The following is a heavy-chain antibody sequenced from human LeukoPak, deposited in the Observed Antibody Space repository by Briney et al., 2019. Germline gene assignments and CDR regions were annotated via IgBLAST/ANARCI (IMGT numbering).Heavy chain of an antibody. CDR2: ISAHNGNT. Sequence: ASVKVSCKASGYTFTSYGISWVRQAPGQGLEWMGWISAHNGNTNYAQKLQGRVTMTTDTSTSTAYMELRSLRSDDTAVYYCARRAGVGITIFGVVRGYYYYGMDVWGQGTTVTVSS. J-gene: IGHJ6*02. V-gene: IGHV1-18*01. CDR1: GYTFTSYG. D-gene: IGHD3-3*01. CDR3: ARRAGVGITIFGVVRGYYYYGMDV.